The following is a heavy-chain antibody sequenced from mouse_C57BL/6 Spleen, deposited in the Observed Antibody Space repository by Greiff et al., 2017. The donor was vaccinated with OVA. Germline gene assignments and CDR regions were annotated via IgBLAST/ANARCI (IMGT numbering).Heavy chain of an antibody. D-gene: IGHD4-1*01. J-gene: IGHJ2*01. CDR1: GFTFSDYY. Sequence: EVKLVESEGGLVQPGSSMKLSCSASGFTFSDYYMAWVRQVPEKGLEWVANINYDGSSTYYLDSLKSRFIISRDNAKNILYLQMSSLKSEDTATYYCARVLGLYFDYWGQGTTLTVSS. CDR2: INYDGSST. CDR3: ARVLGLYFDY. V-gene: IGHV5-16*01.